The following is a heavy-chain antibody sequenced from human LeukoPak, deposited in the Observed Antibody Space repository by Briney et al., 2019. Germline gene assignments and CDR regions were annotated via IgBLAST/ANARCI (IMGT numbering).Heavy chain of an antibody. CDR2: INTNTGNP. J-gene: IGHJ5*02. CDR1: GYTFTSYA. D-gene: IGHD2-2*01. CDR3: AREIQVVPAARSKNWFDP. Sequence: GASVKVSCKASGYTFTSYAMNWVRQAPGQGLEWMGWINTNTGNPTYAQGFTGRFVFSLDTSVSTAYLQISSLKAEDTAVYYCAREIQVVPAARSKNWFDPWGQGTLVTVSS. V-gene: IGHV7-4-1*02.